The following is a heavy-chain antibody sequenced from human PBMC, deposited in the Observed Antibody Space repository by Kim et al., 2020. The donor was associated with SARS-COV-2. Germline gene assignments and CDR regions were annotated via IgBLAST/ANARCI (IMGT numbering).Heavy chain of an antibody. V-gene: IGHV3-66*01. D-gene: IGHD3-3*01. CDR2: IDNRGYT. CDR3: ILVSGGVFKF. J-gene: IGHJ4*02. Sequence: GGSLRLSCAASGFRVQDNYLSWVRQAPGKGLDWVSTIDNRGYTHDADAVHDRFTISKEFSSNSLSLQMTSLTAADTGIYYCILVSGGVFKFWGQGTLV. CDR1: GFRVQDNY.